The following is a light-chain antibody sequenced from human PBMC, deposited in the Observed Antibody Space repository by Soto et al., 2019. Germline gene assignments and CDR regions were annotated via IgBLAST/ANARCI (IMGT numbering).Light chain of an antibody. J-gene: IGKJ4*01. CDR2: DAS. CDR3: KQYDNLLT. CDR1: QDISNY. Sequence: DIQMTQSPSSLSASVGDRVTITCQASQDISNYLNWYQQKPGKAPKLLIYDASNLETGVPSRFSGSGSGTDFTFTISSLQPEDIAKYYCKQYDNLLTFGGGTKVEIK. V-gene: IGKV1-33*01.